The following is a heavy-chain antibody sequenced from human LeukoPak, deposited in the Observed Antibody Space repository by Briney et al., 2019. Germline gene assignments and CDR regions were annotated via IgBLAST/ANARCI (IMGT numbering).Heavy chain of an antibody. Sequence: GGSLRLSCGASGFTFSSYPMNWVRQAPGKGLEWVSSISTSNSYIYYADSVRGRFTISRDNSKNTLYLQMNSLRAEDTAVYYCARRAGDYSHPYDYWGQGILVTVSS. V-gene: IGHV3-21*04. D-gene: IGHD3-22*01. CDR3: ARRAGDYSHPYDY. CDR2: ISTSNSYI. J-gene: IGHJ4*02. CDR1: GFTFSSYP.